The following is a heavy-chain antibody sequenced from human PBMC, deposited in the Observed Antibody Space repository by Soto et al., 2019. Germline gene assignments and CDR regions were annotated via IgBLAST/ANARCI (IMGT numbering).Heavy chain of an antibody. CDR3: ARAQPFGLWSGYYTKNYYYYGMDV. D-gene: IGHD3-3*01. J-gene: IGHJ6*02. V-gene: IGHV1-69*13. CDR2: IIPIFGTA. CDR1: GGTFSSYA. Sequence: ASVKVSCKASGGTFSSYAISWVRQAPGQGLEWMGGIIPIFGTANYAQKFQGRVTITADESTSTAYMELSSLRSEDTAVYYCARAQPFGLWSGYYTKNYYYYGMDVWGQGTTVTVSS.